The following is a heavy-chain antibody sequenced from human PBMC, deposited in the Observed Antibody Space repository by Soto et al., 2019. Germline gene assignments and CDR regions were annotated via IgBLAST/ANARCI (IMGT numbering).Heavy chain of an antibody. Sequence: QVQLVESGGGLVKPGGSLRLSCTASGFTFSDYYMSWIRQAPGKGLEWVSDISSSDSTIYYADSVKGRFTISRDNAKNSLYLQMNSLRAEDTAFYYWARVRGKPLYYYYYGMDVWGQGTAVTVSS. V-gene: IGHV3-11*01. J-gene: IGHJ6*02. CDR2: ISSSDSTI. CDR3: ARVRGKPLYYYYYGMDV. CDR1: GFTFSDYY.